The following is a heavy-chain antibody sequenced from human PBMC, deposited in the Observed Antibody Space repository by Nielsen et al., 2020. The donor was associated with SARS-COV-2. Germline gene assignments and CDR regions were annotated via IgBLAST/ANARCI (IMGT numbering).Heavy chain of an antibody. CDR1: GFTSSSYW. V-gene: IGHV3-7*01. CDR2: IKQDGSEK. D-gene: IGHD3-10*02. Sequence: GGSLRLSCAASGFTSSSYWMSWVRQAPGKGLEWVANIKQDGSEKYYVDSVKGRFTISRDNAKNSLYLQMNSLRAEDTAVYYCARDSLVFGGMDVWGQGTTVTVSS. J-gene: IGHJ6*02. CDR3: ARDSLVFGGMDV.